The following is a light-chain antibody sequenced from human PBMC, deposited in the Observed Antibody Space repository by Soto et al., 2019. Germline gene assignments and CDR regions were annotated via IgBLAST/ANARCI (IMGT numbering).Light chain of an antibody. CDR1: SGHSYYA. CDR3: QTWATGIVV. Sequence: QSVLTQSPSASASLGASVNLTCTLSSGHSYYAIAWHQQQPEKGPRYLMKLNSDGSHSKGDGIPDRFSGFSSGAERYLTISSLQSEDEADYYCQTWATGIVVFGGGTKLTVL. V-gene: IGLV4-69*02. J-gene: IGLJ2*01. CDR2: LNSDGSH.